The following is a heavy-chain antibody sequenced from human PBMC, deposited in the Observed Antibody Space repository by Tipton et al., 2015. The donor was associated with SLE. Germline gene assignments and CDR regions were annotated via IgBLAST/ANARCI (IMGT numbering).Heavy chain of an antibody. D-gene: IGHD2-15*01. Sequence: SLRLSCAASGFTFSNYWMTWVRQAPGKGLEWVANIKEDGGEKSYVDSVKGRFTISRDNAKNSLYLQMDNLRPEDTAVYYCARRSGGYYYYYGMDVWGQGTTVTVSS. CDR3: ARRSGGYYYYYGMDV. CDR1: GFTFSNYW. V-gene: IGHV3-7*01. CDR2: IKEDGGEK. J-gene: IGHJ6*02.